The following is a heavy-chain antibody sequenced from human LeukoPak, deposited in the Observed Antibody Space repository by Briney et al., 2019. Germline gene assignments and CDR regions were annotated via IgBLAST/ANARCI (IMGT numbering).Heavy chain of an antibody. CDR2: ISGSGGST. V-gene: IGHV3-23*01. Sequence: PGGSLRLSCAASGFTFSSYAMSWVRQAPGKGLEWVSAISGSGGSTYYADSVKGRFTISRDNSKNMLYLQMNSLRAEDTAVYYCAKVTSGWYAFDYWGQGTLVTVSS. CDR3: AKVTSGWYAFDY. CDR1: GFTFSSYA. J-gene: IGHJ4*02. D-gene: IGHD6-19*01.